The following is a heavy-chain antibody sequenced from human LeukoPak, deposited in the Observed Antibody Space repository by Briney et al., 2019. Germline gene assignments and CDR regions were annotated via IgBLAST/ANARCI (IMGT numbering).Heavy chain of an antibody. Sequence: GGSLRLSCAASGFSFSTYWMSRVRQAPGKGLEWVANMNPDGSEKYYVDSVKGRFTISRDNAMNSLYLQMNSLRAEDTAVYFCARAAYFRPDYCGQGTLVTVSS. CDR1: GFSFSTYW. CDR2: MNPDGSEK. D-gene: IGHD2-21*01. CDR3: ARAAYFRPDY. J-gene: IGHJ4*02. V-gene: IGHV3-7*04.